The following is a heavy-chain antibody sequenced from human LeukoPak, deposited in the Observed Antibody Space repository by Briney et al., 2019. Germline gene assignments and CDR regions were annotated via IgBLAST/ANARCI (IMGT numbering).Heavy chain of an antibody. CDR3: ARALGYDSSGYPTPYYFDY. V-gene: IGHV4-34*01. CDR1: GVSFSGYY. CDR2: INHSGST. D-gene: IGHD3-22*01. Sequence: SETLSLTCAVYGVSFSGYYWSWIRQPPGKGLEWIGEINHSGSTNYNPSLKSRVTISVDTSKNQFSLKLSSVTAADTAVYYCARALGYDSSGYPTPYYFDYWGQGTLVTVSS. J-gene: IGHJ4*02.